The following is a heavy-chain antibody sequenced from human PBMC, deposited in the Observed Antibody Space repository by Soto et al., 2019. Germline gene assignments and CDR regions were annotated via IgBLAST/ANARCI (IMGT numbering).Heavy chain of an antibody. CDR2: IYGSGGSGST. CDR3: ARNQAGYFSAIDY. D-gene: IGHD2-15*01. Sequence: PSETLSLTCTVTGDSITSGGYYWSWIRQHPGKGLEWLGYIYGSGGSGSTLYNPSLKSRITLSVDTSKTQFSLNLSSVTVADTAVYFCARNQAGYFSAIDYWGQGTLVTVSS. J-gene: IGHJ4*02. CDR1: GDSITSGGYY. V-gene: IGHV4-31*03.